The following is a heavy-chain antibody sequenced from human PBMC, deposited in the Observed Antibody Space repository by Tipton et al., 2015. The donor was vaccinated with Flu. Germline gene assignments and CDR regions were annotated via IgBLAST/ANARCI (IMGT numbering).Heavy chain of an antibody. CDR1: GSSLSSGGGYY. Sequence: TLSLTCGVSGSSLSSGGGYYWGWVRQSPGKGLEWSASIHHGGNIFYNPSLKSRVIMSVDTSKNQFSLNLTSVTAADSAVYYCARVRALHFDYWGQGILVTVSS. J-gene: IGHJ4*02. D-gene: IGHD1-26*01. CDR3: ARVRALHFDY. V-gene: IGHV4-38-2*01. CDR2: IHHGGNI.